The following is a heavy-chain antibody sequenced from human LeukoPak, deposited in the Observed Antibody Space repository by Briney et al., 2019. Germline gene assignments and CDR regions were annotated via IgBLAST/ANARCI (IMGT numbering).Heavy chain of an antibody. CDR1: GYTFTGYY. CDR2: INPNTGGT. J-gene: IGHJ4*02. CDR3: ARGERYDSSGYPDS. Sequence: GASVKVSFKASGYTFTGYYMHWVRQAPGQGLEWMGWINPNTGGTNYAQKFQGRVTMTRDTSISTAYMELTRLTSDDTAVYYCARGERYDSSGYPDSWGQGTLVTVSS. V-gene: IGHV1-2*02. D-gene: IGHD3-22*01.